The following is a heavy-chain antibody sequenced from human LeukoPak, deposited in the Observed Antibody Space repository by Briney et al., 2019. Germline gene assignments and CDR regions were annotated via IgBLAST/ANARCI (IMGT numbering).Heavy chain of an antibody. D-gene: IGHD5-18*01. Sequence: GGSLRLSCAASGFTLSNYDMHWVHQSTGKGLEWVSGIGTAGDTHYAGSVKGRFTVSRENGKNSLYLQMNSLRAGDTAVYYCAATSMVTAAFDIWGQGTVVTVSS. V-gene: IGHV3-13*01. CDR3: AATSMVTAAFDI. J-gene: IGHJ3*02. CDR1: GFTLSNYD. CDR2: IGTAGDT.